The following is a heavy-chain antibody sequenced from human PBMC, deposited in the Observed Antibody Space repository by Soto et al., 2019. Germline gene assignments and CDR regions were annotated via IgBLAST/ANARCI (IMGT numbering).Heavy chain of an antibody. CDR2: INPNSGGT. V-gene: IGHV1-2*04. J-gene: IGHJ4*02. D-gene: IGHD3-22*01. CDR1: GYTFTGYY. Sequence: ASVKVSCKASGYTFTGYYMHWVRRAPGQGLEWMGWINPNSGGTNYAQKFQGWVTMTRDTSISTAYMELSRLRSDDTAVYYCARSRDGNYYDSSGYGFDYWGQGTLVTVSS. CDR3: ARSRDGNYYDSSGYGFDY.